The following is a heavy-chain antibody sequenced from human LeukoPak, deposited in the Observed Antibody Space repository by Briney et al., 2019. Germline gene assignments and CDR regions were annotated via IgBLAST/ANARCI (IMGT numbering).Heavy chain of an antibody. CDR3: ARAHRPRRSFDL. D-gene: IGHD1-14*01. J-gene: IGHJ2*01. V-gene: IGHV4-34*01. CDR1: GGYFSGYY. CDR2: INHSGST. Sequence: SETLSLTCAVYGGYFSGYYWSWIRQPPGKGLEWIGEINHSGSTNYNPSLKSRVTISVDTSKNQFSLKLSSVTAADTAVYYCARAHRPRRSFDLWGRGTLVTVSS.